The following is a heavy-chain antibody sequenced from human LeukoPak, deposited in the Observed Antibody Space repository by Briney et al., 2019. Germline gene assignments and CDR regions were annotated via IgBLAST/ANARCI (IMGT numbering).Heavy chain of an antibody. Sequence: LRLSCAASGFTFSSYAMSWIRQPPGKGLEWIAYIYYTGSTYYNPSLKSRVTISVDTSKNQFSLKMTSLTAADTAVYYCARDNYDSSGYYEHALDLWGQGTMVTVSS. CDR2: IYYTGST. J-gene: IGHJ3*01. CDR3: ARDNYDSSGYYEHALDL. V-gene: IGHV4-30-4*08. CDR1: GFTFSSYA. D-gene: IGHD3-22*01.